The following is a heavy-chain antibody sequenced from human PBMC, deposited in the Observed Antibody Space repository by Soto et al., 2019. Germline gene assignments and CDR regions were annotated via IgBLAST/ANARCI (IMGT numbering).Heavy chain of an antibody. CDR1: RGSINNYY. CDR2: VSYSGRT. V-gene: IGHV4-59*03. J-gene: IGHJ3*01. D-gene: IGHD2-21*01. Sequence: SETMSLTCTVSRGSINNYYWTLIRQPPGKGLEWIGYVSYSGRTNYNPSLKSRVNMFVDKSKNQFSLNLTSVTAADTAVYYCARWQFPQGNASDVRCQ. CDR3: ARWQFPQGNASDV.